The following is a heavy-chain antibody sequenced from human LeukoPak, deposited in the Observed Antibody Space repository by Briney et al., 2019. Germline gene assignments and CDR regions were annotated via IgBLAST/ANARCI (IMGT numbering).Heavy chain of an antibody. D-gene: IGHD1-14*01. CDR2: ISGYNGNT. Sequence: GASVKVSCKASGYTFTGNGITWVRQAPGQGLEWMGRISGYNGNTAYAQMFQARVTMTTDTSTSTAYMELSSLRSEDTAVYYCASGIPQDIWGQGTMVTVSS. J-gene: IGHJ3*02. CDR1: GYTFTGNG. CDR3: ASGIPQDI. V-gene: IGHV1-18*01.